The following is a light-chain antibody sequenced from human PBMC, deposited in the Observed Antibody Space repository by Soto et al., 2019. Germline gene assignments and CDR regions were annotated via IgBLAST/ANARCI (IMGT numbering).Light chain of an antibody. V-gene: IGKV3-11*01. Sequence: EIVSTQSPATLSLSPGERATLSCRASQTFSSHLAWYQQKPGQAPRLLIYDASKRATGIPARFSGRGSGTDFTLTISSLEPEDFAVYYCQQRSTWPPVITFGQGTRLEIK. CDR2: DAS. J-gene: IGKJ5*01. CDR1: QTFSSH. CDR3: QQRSTWPPVIT.